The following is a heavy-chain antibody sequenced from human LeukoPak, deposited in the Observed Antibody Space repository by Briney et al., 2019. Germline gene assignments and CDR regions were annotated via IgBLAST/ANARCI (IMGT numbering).Heavy chain of an antibody. CDR2: IYYSGST. CDR3: ARADYDFWSGYYPLGAFDI. J-gene: IGHJ3*02. CDR1: VGSISSYY. D-gene: IGHD3-3*01. Sequence: PSESLSLTCTVSVGSISSYYWSWIRQPPWKGLEWIGYIYYSGSTNYNPSLKSRVTISVDTSKSQFSLKLSSVTAADTAVYYCARADYDFWSGYYPLGAFDIWGQGTMVTVSS. V-gene: IGHV4-59*01.